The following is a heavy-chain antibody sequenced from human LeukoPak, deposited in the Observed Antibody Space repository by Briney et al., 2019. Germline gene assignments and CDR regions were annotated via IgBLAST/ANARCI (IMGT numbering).Heavy chain of an antibody. J-gene: IGHJ6*02. CDR3: ASGARDYVWGSYRSPYYYGMDV. V-gene: IGHV4-34*01. Sequence: SETLSLTCAVYGGSFSGYYWSWIRQPPGKGLEWIGEINHSGSTNYNPSLKSRVTISVDTSKNQFSLKLSSVTAADTAVYYCASGARDYVWGSYRSPYYYGMDVWGQGTTVTVSS. D-gene: IGHD3-16*02. CDR1: GGSFSGYY. CDR2: INHSGST.